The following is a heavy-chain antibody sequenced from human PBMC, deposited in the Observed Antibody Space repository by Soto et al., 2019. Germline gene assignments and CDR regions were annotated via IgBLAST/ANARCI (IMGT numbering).Heavy chain of an antibody. J-gene: IGHJ4*02. CDR1: VYTFIIYW. CDR2: IYPSDSDT. Sequence: GESLKIACPVSVYTFIIYWIGCVRQMPGKGLEWMGIIYPSDSDTRYSPSFQGQVTISADQSINTAYLQWDSLKASDTAIYYCARPANTVADHFDLWGQGTPVTVSS. V-gene: IGHV5-51*01. CDR3: ARPANTVADHFDL. D-gene: IGHD4-17*01.